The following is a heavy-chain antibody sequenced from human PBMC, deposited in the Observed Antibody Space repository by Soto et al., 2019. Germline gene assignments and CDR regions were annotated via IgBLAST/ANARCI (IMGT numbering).Heavy chain of an antibody. Sequence: QVQLQESGPGLVKPSETLSLTCTVSGGSISSYYWSWIRQPPGKGLEWIGYIYYSGLTNYNPSLKSRVTISVDTSKNQFSLKLSSVTAADTAVYYCARDGYTVTPNYYYGMDVWGQGTTVTVSS. D-gene: IGHD4-4*01. J-gene: IGHJ6*02. CDR2: IYYSGLT. CDR3: ARDGYTVTPNYYYGMDV. CDR1: GGSISSYY. V-gene: IGHV4-59*01.